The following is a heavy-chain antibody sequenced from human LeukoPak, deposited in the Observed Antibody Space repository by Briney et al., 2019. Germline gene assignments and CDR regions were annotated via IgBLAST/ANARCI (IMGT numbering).Heavy chain of an antibody. CDR2: IYYSGST. D-gene: IGHD4-17*01. Sequence: PSEPLSLTCTVSGDSISSSSYSWGWIRQPPGKGLEWIGSIYYSGSTYYNPSLKSRVTISVDTSKNQFSLKLSSVTAADTAVYYCASETPYGPWGQGTLVTVSS. CDR1: GDSISSSSYS. CDR3: ASETPYGP. V-gene: IGHV4-39*01. J-gene: IGHJ5*02.